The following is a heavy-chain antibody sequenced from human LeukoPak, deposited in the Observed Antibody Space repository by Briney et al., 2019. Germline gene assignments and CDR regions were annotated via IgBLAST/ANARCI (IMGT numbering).Heavy chain of an antibody. D-gene: IGHD6-6*01. CDR3: AAPEGWQLVGDAFDI. CDR1: GFTFSSYA. CDR2: ISGSGGST. V-gene: IGHV3-23*01. J-gene: IGHJ3*02. Sequence: GGSLRLSCAASGFTFSSYAMSWVRQAPGKGLEWVSAISGSGGSTYYADSVKGRFTISRDNSKNTLYLQMNSLRAEDTAVYYCAAPEGWQLVGDAFDIWGQGVMVTVSS.